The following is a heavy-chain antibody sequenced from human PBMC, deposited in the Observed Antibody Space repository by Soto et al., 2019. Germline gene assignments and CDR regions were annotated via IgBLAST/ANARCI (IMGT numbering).Heavy chain of an antibody. J-gene: IGHJ6*02. CDR2: ISYDGSNK. V-gene: IGHV3-30-3*01. CDR3: ARDRGVNSSGWPGGDYYYYYGMDV. CDR1: GFTFSSYA. D-gene: IGHD6-19*01. Sequence: GGSLRLSCAASGFTFSSYAMHWVRQAPGKGLEWVAVISYDGSNKYYADSVKGRFTISRDNSKNTLYLQMNSLRAEDTAVYYCARDRGVNSSGWPGGDYYYYYGMDVWGQGTTVTVSS.